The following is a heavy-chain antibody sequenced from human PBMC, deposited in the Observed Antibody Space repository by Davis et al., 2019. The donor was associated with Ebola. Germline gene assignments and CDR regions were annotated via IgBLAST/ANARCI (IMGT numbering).Heavy chain of an antibody. CDR3: ARPPLFCGGDCYHFDY. V-gene: IGHV3-30*04. CDR1: GFTFSSYA. J-gene: IGHJ4*02. D-gene: IGHD2-21*02. Sequence: GESLKISCAASGFTFSSYAMHWVRQAPGKGLEWVAVISYDGSNKYYADSVKGRFTISRDNSKNTLYLQMNSLRAEDTAVYYCARPPLFCGGDCYHFDYWGQGTLVTVSS. CDR2: ISYDGSNK.